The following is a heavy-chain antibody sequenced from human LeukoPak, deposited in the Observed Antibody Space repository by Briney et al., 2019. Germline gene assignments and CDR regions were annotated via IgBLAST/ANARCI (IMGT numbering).Heavy chain of an antibody. Sequence: GGSLRLSRAASGFTFSTYNMLWVRQTPGKGLEWLFYINGGGSAVHYADSVRDRFTFSRDNAKNSLYLQMNSLRVEDTGIYYCARVGSRGDWFDYWGQGTRVTVSS. CDR1: GFTFSTYN. J-gene: IGHJ5*01. V-gene: IGHV3-48*01. CDR2: INGGGSAV. D-gene: IGHD1-26*01. CDR3: ARVGSRGDWFDY.